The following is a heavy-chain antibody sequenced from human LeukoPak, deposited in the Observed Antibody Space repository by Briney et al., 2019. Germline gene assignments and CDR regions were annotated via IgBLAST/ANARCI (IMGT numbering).Heavy chain of an antibody. CDR2: IYYSGST. CDR3: ARGPLPDP. CDR1: GGSISSSSYY. Sequence: SETLSLTCTVSGGSISSSSYYWGWIRQPPGKGLEWIGSIYYSGSTYYNPSLKSRVTISVDTSKNQFSLKLSSVTAADTAVYYCARGPLPDPWGQGTLVTVSS. J-gene: IGHJ5*02. V-gene: IGHV4-39*01.